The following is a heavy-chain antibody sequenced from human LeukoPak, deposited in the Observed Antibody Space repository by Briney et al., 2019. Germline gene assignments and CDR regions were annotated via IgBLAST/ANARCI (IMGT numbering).Heavy chain of an antibody. CDR2: ISAYNGNT. Sequence: ASVKVSCKASGYTFTGYYIHWVRQAPGQGLEWMGWISAYNGNTNYAQKLQGRVTMTTDTSTSTAYMELRSLRSDDTAVYYCARGHYYSGSYFYYYYYMDVWGKGTTVTISS. CDR1: GYTFTGYY. V-gene: IGHV1-18*04. CDR3: ARGHYYSGSYFYYYYYMDV. D-gene: IGHD1-26*01. J-gene: IGHJ6*03.